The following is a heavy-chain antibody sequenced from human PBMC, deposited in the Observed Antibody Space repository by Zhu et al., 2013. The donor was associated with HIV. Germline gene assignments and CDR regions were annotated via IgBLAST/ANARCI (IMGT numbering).Heavy chain of an antibody. CDR1: GFTFTSSA. D-gene: IGHD4-4*01. V-gene: IGHV1-58*01. CDR2: IVVGSGNT. Sequence: QLVQSGAEVKKPGTSVKVSCKASGFTFTSSAVQWVRQARGQRLEWIGWIVVGSGNTNYAQKFQERVTITRDMSTSTAYMELSSLRSEDTAVYYCAAGSIPGAFDIWGQGTMVTVSS. J-gene: IGHJ3*02. CDR3: AAGSIPGAFDI.